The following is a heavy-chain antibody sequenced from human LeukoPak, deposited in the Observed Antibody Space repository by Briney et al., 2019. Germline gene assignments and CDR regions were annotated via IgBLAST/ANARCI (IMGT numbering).Heavy chain of an antibody. D-gene: IGHD5-24*01. Sequence: GASVKVSCKASGYTFTGYYMHWVRQAPGQGLEWMGWINPNSGGTNYAQKFQGRVTMTRDTSISTAYMELSRLRSDDTAVYYCARDRRRDGYNPDYFDYWGQGTLVTVSS. CDR1: GYTFTGYY. CDR2: INPNSGGT. V-gene: IGHV1-2*02. J-gene: IGHJ4*02. CDR3: ARDRRRDGYNPDYFDY.